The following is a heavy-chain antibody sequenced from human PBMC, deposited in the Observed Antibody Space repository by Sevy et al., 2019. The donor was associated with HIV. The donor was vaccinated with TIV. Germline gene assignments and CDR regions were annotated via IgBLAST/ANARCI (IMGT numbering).Heavy chain of an antibody. CDR2: INESGIT. Sequence: LQLRKTLSLTCAVHDGSFSGYYWNWIRQLPGKGLEWIGEINESGITYYNPSLKSRVTISVDTSKKQFSLKLNSVTAVDSAVYFCARSPPVVVVPGAPSWFDPWGQGTLVTVSS. CDR1: DGSFSGYY. J-gene: IGHJ5*02. V-gene: IGHV4-34*01. CDR3: ARSPPVVVVPGAPSWFDP. D-gene: IGHD2-2*01.